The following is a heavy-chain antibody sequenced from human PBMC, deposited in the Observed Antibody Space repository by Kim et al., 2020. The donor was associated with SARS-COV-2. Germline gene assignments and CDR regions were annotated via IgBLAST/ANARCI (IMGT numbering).Heavy chain of an antibody. V-gene: IGHV4-59*08. D-gene: IGHD4-17*01. CDR3: AKRKTTVTGAYGMDV. CDR1: GGPISGSY. J-gene: IGHJ6*02. Sequence: SETLSLTCLVSGGPISGSYWSWIRQPPGRGLEWIGYIHHSGGTKYNPSLKSRVTISEDMSKNQYSLKLSSVTAADTAVYYCAKRKTTVTGAYGMDVWGQG. CDR2: IHHSGGT.